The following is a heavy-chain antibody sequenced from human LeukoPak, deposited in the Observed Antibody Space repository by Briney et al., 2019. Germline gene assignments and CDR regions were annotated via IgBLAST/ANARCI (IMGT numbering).Heavy chain of an antibody. D-gene: IGHD3-22*01. J-gene: IGHJ5*02. CDR3: AKDLVYDSSGTTPNWFDP. V-gene: IGHV3-23*01. CDR2: ISGNGGST. CDR1: GFTFSSYA. Sequence: GGSLRLSCAASGFTFSSYAMSWVRQAPGKGLEWVSAISGNGGSTYYADSVKGRFTISRDNSKNTLYLQMNSLRAEDTAVYYCAKDLVYDSSGTTPNWFDPWGQGTLVTVSS.